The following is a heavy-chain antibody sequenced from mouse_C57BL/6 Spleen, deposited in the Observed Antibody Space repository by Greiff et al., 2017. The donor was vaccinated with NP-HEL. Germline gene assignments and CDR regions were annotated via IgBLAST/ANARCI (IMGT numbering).Heavy chain of an antibody. J-gene: IGHJ4*01. CDR1: GFTFSDFY. CDR2: SRNKANDYTT. Sequence: EVQVVESGGGLVQSGRSLRLSCATSGFTFSDFYMEWVRQAPGKGLEWIAASRNKANDYTTEYSASVKGRFIVSRDTSQSILYLQMNALRAEDTAIYYCARVFHLYYAMDYWGQGTSVTVSS. V-gene: IGHV7-1*01. CDR3: ARVFHLYYAMDY.